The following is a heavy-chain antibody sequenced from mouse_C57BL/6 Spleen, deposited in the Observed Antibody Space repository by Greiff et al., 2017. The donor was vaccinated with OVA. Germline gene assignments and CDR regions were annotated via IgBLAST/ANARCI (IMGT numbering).Heavy chain of an antibody. J-gene: IGHJ2*02. CDR1: GFYIKDYY. V-gene: IGHV14-2*01. Sequence: EVQLQQSGAELVKPGASVKLSCTASGFYIKDYYMHWVKQRTEQGLEWLGRIDPEDGETKYAPKFPGKATITADTSSNTAYMQLSSLTSEVSAVYYCARLHFQFSFAYWGQGTSLTVSS. CDR2: IDPEDGET. CDR3: ARLHFQFSFAY.